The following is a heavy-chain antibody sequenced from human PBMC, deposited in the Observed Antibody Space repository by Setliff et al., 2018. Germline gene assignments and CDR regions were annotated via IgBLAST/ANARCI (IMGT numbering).Heavy chain of an antibody. CDR3: ARSFSRREKFLLDY. V-gene: IGHV4-30-4*08. Sequence: PSETLSLTCTVSGGSISSGDYYWSWIRQPPGKGLEWIGYIYYSGSTYYNPSLKSRVTISVDTSKNQFSLKLSSVTAADTAVYYCARSFSRREKFLLDYWGQGTPVTVSS. J-gene: IGHJ4*02. CDR2: IYYSGST. CDR1: GGSISSGDYY.